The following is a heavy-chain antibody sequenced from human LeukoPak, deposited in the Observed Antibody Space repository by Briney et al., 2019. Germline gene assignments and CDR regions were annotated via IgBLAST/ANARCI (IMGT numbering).Heavy chain of an antibody. CDR3: AREGGFYRPLDY. J-gene: IGHJ4*02. V-gene: IGHV4-61*03. Sequence: PSETLSLTCTVSGGSISSDSYHWSWIRQPPGKGLEWVGEVHLDGRTNFNPSLKSRLTMSVDLSENHVSLKLTSVTAADTAVYYCAREGGFYRPLDYSGQGTLVTVSS. CDR1: GGSISSDSYH. D-gene: IGHD6-25*01. CDR2: VHLDGRT.